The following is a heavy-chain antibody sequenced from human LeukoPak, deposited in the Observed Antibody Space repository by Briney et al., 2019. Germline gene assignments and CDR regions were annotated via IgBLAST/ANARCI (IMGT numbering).Heavy chain of an antibody. CDR1: GGTFSSYA. J-gene: IGHJ6*03. V-gene: IGHV1-69*05. CDR3: ARAGGVLRYFDWPSRGMDV. CDR2: IIPIFGTA. Sequence: GASVKVSCKASGGTFSSYAISWVRQAPGQGLEWMGGIIPIFGTANYAQKFQGRVTITTDESTSTAYMELSSLRSEDTAVYYCARAGGVLRYFDWPSRGMDVWGKGTTVTVSS. D-gene: IGHD3-9*01.